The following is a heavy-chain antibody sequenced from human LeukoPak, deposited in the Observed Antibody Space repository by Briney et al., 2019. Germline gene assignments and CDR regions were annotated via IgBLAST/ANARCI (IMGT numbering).Heavy chain of an antibody. CDR1: GYTFSSFS. J-gene: IGHJ4*02. Sequence: GGSLRLSCAASGYTFSSFSINWVRQAPGKGLEWVSSISVSSNYIYYSDSVRGRFSISRDDATDSLYLQMNSLRAEDTAVYYCVXXRRNSDPSGFYYYYDYWGQGTLVTVSS. CDR3: VXXRRNSDPSGFYYYYDY. CDR2: ISVSSNYI. V-gene: IGHV3-21*01. D-gene: IGHD3-22*01.